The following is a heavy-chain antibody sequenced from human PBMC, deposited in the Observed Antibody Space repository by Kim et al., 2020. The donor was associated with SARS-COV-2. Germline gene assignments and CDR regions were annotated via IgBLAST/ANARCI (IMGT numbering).Heavy chain of an antibody. CDR1: GFTFRSYG. CDR3: AKVTVVIMPYYYYGMDV. J-gene: IGHJ6*02. Sequence: GGSLRLSCAASGFTFRSYGMHWVRQAPGKGLEWVAVISYDGSNKYYADSVKGRFTISRDNSKNTLYLQMNSLRAEDTAVYYCAKVTVVIMPYYYYGMDVWGQGTTVTVSS. CDR2: ISYDGSNK. V-gene: IGHV3-30*18. D-gene: IGHD3-3*01.